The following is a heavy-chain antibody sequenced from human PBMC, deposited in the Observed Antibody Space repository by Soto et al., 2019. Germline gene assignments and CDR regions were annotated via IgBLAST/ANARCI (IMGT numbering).Heavy chain of an antibody. V-gene: IGHV4-4*07. CDR3: ARKSGDNWTDEVY. Sequence: QVLLQESGPGLVKPSETLSLTCTVSGGFISDYSMSWIRQSAGKGLEWVGRVHINGNTHYNPSLRGRVTMSVDTSNNPFHLRVTSVTAADTAVYYCARKSGDNWTDEVYWGQGNLVAVSS. D-gene: IGHD1-20*01. CDR1: GGFISDYS. J-gene: IGHJ4*02. CDR2: VHINGNT.